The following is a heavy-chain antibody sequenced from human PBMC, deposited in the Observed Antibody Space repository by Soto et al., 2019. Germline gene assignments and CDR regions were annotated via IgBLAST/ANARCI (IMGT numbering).Heavy chain of an antibody. CDR1: GGSISSSSYY. D-gene: IGHD2-15*01. Sequence: QLQLQESGPGLVKPSETLSLTCTVSGGSISSSSYYWGWIRQPPGKGLEWIGSIYYSGSTYYNPSLKSRVTISVDTSKNQFSLKLSSVTAADTAVYYCAGATLSSRGMDVWGQGTTVTVSS. CDR3: AGATLSSRGMDV. V-gene: IGHV4-39*01. J-gene: IGHJ6*02. CDR2: IYYSGST.